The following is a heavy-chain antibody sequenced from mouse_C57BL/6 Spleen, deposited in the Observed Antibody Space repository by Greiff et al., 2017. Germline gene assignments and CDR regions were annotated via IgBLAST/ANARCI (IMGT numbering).Heavy chain of an antibody. D-gene: IGHD6-1*01. CDR2: INPGSGGT. V-gene: IGHV1-54*01. J-gene: IGHJ2*01. CDR3: ARSLTSLYYFDY. Sequence: QVQLQQSGAELVRPGTSVKLSCKASGYAFTNYLIEWVKQRPGQGLEWIGDINPGSGGTNYNEKFKGKATLTEDKSSSTAYMQLSSLTSEDSAVYFCARSLTSLYYFDYWGQGTTLTVSS. CDR1: GYAFTNYL.